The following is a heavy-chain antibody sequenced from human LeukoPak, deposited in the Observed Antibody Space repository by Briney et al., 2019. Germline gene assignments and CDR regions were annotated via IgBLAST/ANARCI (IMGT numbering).Heavy chain of an antibody. CDR1: GVNFNNYG. J-gene: IGHJ4*02. V-gene: IGHV3-30*02. Sequence: PGGSLRLSCAASGVNFNNYGKHWVRQAPGKGLELVAFIRYDGSDKYYADSVKGRFTISRDNSKNTLYLHMNSLRAEDTAVYYCAKDVPNWGIDYWGQGTLVPVSS. CDR2: IRYDGSDK. D-gene: IGHD7-27*01. CDR3: AKDVPNWGIDY.